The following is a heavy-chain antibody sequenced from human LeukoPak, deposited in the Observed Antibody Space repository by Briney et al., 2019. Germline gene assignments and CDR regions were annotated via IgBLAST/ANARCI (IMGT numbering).Heavy chain of an antibody. V-gene: IGHV4-61*02. CDR3: ARVAGSRTRSSDY. J-gene: IGHJ4*02. CDR1: GGSISSGSYY. D-gene: IGHD1-14*01. CDR2: IYTSGST. Sequence: SETLSLTCTVSGGSISSGSYYWSWIRQPAGKGLEWIGRIYTSGSTNYNPSLKSRVTISVDASKNQFSLKLSSVTAADTAVYYCARVAGSRTRSSDYWGQGTLVTVSS.